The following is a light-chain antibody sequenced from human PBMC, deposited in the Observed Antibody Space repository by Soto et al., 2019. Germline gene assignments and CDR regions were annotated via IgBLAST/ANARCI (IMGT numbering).Light chain of an antibody. CDR2: AAS. V-gene: IGKV1-9*01. CDR1: QGISSY. Sequence: DIQLTQSPSFLSASVGDRVTITCRASQGISSYLAWYQQKPGKAPKLLIYAASTLQSGVPSRFSGSGSGTEFTLTISSLQPEAFATYSCQQLNSYHPGITFGGGTKVDIK. CDR3: QQLNSYHPGIT. J-gene: IGKJ4*01.